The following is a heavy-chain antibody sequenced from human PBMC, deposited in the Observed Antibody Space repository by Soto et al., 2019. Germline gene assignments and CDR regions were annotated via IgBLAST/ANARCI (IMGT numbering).Heavy chain of an antibody. J-gene: IGHJ1*01. V-gene: IGHV4-39*01. D-gene: IGHD6-25*01. Sequence: SETLWRPWSFGCDSIRVYHYYWGWIRQAPGKGLEWVGSVHFSGGNSYYNPSLKSRVTISVDTSYKKLFLRLNSVTAADPAVYFCDYGSSSAWIDKWGQGTLVTVSS. CDR3: DYGSSSAWIDK. CDR1: CDSIRVYHYY. CDR2: VHFSGGNS.